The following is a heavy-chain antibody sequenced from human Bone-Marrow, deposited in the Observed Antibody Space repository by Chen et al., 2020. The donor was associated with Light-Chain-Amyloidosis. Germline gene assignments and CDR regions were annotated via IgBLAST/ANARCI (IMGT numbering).Heavy chain of an antibody. D-gene: IGHD6-19*01. CDR1: GFTFDDYA. CDR2: ISWNSCSI. V-gene: IGHV3-9*01. J-gene: IGHJ4*02. CDR3: AKDMTPFYSSGRLDY. Sequence: EVQLVESGGGLVQPGRSLRLSCAASGFTFDDYAMHWVRQAPGKGLECVSGISWNSCSIGYADSVKGRLTISRDNAKNSLYLQMNSLRAEDTALYYCAKDMTPFYSSGRLDYWGQGTLVTVSS.